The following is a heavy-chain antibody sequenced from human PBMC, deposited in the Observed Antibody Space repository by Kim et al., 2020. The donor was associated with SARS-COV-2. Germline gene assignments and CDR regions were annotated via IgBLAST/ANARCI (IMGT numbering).Heavy chain of an antibody. D-gene: IGHD3-10*01. V-gene: IGHV3-9*01. CDR2: ISWNSGSI. J-gene: IGHJ4*02. Sequence: GGSLRLSCAASGFTFDDYAMHWVRQAPGKGLEWVSGISWNSGSIGYADSVKGRFTISRDNAKNSLYLQMNSLRAEDTALYYCAKASARERGSGRDLDYWGQGTLVTVSS. CDR1: GFTFDDYA. CDR3: AKASARERGSGRDLDY.